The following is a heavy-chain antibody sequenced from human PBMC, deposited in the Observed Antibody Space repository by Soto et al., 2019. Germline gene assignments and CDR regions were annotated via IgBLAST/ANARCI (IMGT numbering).Heavy chain of an antibody. J-gene: IGHJ4*02. D-gene: IGHD2-2*01. CDR3: VRYCSTTLCNGVATRTFDY. CDR1: RSTFSTYE. V-gene: IGHV3-48*03. Sequence: PGGSLRLSCAASRSTFSTYEMNWVRQAPGKGLEWVSYISTSGSTVYYADSVKGRFTISRDNTRNSLYLQMNSLRDKDTALYYCVRYCSTTLCNGVATRTFDYWGQGTLVTVSS. CDR2: ISTSGSTV.